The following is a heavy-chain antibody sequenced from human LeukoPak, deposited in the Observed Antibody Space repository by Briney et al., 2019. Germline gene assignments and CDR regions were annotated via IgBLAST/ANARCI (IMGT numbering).Heavy chain of an antibody. V-gene: IGHV3-33*01. CDR2: IWYDGSNK. Sequence: GRSLRLSCAASGFTFSSYGMHWVRQAPGEGLEWVAVIWYDGSNKYYGDSVKGRFTISRDNSKNTLYLQMNSLRAEDTAVYYCARDRYSSSWYLDYWGQGTLVTVSS. D-gene: IGHD6-13*01. J-gene: IGHJ4*02. CDR3: ARDRYSSSWYLDY. CDR1: GFTFSSYG.